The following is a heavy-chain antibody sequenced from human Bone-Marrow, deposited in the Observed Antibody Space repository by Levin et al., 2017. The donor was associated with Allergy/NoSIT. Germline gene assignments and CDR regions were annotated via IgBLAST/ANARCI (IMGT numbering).Heavy chain of an antibody. J-gene: IGHJ4*02. CDR1: GFNFENFG. CDR3: ARDDFEAGPTPLGFDY. Sequence: PGGSLRLSCTASGFNFENFGMHWVRQAPGKGLEWVAAMIYNGNKKIYVDSVKGRFVISRDNSNNTVYLEMNNLRAEDTAVYFCARDDFEAGPTPLGFDYWGQGTLVTVSS. V-gene: IGHV3-33*05. CDR2: MIYNGNKK. D-gene: IGHD1-26*01.